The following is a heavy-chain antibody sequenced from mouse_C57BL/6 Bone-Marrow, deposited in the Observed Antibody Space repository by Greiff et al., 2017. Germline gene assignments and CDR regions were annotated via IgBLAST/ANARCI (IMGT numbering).Heavy chain of an antibody. D-gene: IGHD3-2*02. CDR3: TTGTAQATYYFDD. V-gene: IGHV14-4*01. Sequence: EVQRVESGAELVRPGASVKLSCTASGFNIKDDYMHWVKQRPEQGLEWIGWIDPENGDTEYASKFQGKATITADTSSNTAYLQLSSLTSEDTAVYYCTTGTAQATYYFDDWGQGTTLTVSS. CDR2: IDPENGDT. J-gene: IGHJ2*01. CDR1: GFNIKDDY.